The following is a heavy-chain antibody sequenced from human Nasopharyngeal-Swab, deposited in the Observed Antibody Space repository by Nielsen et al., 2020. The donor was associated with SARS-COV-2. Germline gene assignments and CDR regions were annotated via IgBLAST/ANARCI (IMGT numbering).Heavy chain of an antibody. V-gene: IGHV1-18*01. J-gene: IGHJ4*02. CDR2: ISAFNGHT. Sequence: WVRQAPGQGLEWMGWISAFNGHTNYAQKFQGRVTMTTDTYTSTAYMELRTLRSDDTAVYYCARGDSGSYSAYCGQGTLVTVSS. CDR3: ARGDSGSYSAY. D-gene: IGHD1-26*01.